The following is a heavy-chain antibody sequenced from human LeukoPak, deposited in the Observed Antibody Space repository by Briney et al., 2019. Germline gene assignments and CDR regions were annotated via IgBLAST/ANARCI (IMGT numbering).Heavy chain of an antibody. J-gene: IGHJ4*02. D-gene: IGHD3-16*01. CDR3: AREVGGMRSPFDY. CDR2: TYYRSKLYN. Sequence: SQTLSLTCAISGDSVSSNSAAWNWSRQSPSRGLEWLGRTYYRSKLYNDYAVSVKSRITINPDTSKNQFSLQLNSVTPEDTAVYYCAREVGGMRSPFDYWAQGTLVTVSS. CDR1: GDSVSSNSAA. V-gene: IGHV6-1*01.